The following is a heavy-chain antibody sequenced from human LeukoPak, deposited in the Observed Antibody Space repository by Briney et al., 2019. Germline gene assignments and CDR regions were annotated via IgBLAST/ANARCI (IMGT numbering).Heavy chain of an antibody. D-gene: IGHD1-26*01. Sequence: SETLSLTCTVSGGSISSGGYYWSWIRQPPGKGLEWIGYIYHSGSTYYNPSLKSRVTISVDRSKNQFSLKLSSVTAADTAVYYCARDAIVGATPDYWGQGTLVTVSS. V-gene: IGHV4-30-2*01. CDR2: IYHSGST. CDR3: ARDAIVGATPDY. J-gene: IGHJ4*02. CDR1: GGSISSGGYY.